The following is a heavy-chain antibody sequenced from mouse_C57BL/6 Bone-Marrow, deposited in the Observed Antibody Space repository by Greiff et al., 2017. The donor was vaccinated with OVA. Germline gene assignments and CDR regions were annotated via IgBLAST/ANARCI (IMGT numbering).Heavy chain of an antibody. V-gene: IGHV1-15*01. J-gene: IGHJ4*01. CDR3: SRGRYAMDY. CDR2: IDPETGGT. CDR1: GYKFTDYE. Sequence: QVQLQQSGAELVRPGASVTLSCKASGYKFTDYEMHWVKQTPVHGLEWIGAIDPETGGTAYNQKFKGKAILTADKSSSTAYMELRSLTSEDSAVYYCSRGRYAMDYGGRGTSVTVTA.